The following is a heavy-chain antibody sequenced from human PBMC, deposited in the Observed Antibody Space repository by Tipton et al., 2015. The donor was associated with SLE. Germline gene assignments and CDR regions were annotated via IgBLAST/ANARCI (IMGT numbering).Heavy chain of an antibody. CDR2: ISSSSSYT. Sequence: LSLTCAVYGGSFSGYYMSWIRQAPGKGLEWVSYISSSSSYTNYADSVKGRFTISGDNAKNSLYLQMNSLRAEDTAVYYCARESILGAMDVWGQGTTVTVSS. CDR1: GGSFSGYY. V-gene: IGHV3-11*06. D-gene: IGHD2-21*01. CDR3: ARESILGAMDV. J-gene: IGHJ6*02.